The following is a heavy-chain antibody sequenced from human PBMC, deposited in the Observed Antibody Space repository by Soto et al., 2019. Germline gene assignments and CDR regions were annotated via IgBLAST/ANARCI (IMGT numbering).Heavy chain of an antibody. D-gene: IGHD2-21*01. J-gene: IGHJ4*02. V-gene: IGHV1-69*08. Sequence: QVQLVQSGAEVKRPGSSVKVSCKASRGIFNSYSISWVRQAPGQGLGWVGRIIPVLDTKKNEQQFQDRLTITADKSTYTAYMELSSLRSEDTAIYYRATDAWGREAWPRSPPSDWPGWGQGKLVTVSS. CDR2: IIPVLDTK. CDR3: ATDAWGREAWPRSPPSDWPG. CDR1: RGIFNSYS.